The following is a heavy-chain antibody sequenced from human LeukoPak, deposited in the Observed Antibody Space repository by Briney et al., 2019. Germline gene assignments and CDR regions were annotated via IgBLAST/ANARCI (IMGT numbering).Heavy chain of an antibody. Sequence: PGRSLRLSCAASGFTFSSYGMHWVRQAPGKGLEWVAVISYDGSNKYYADSVKSRFTISRDNSKNTLYLQMNSLRAEDTAVYYCAKDLVGSAAGHHYYYYGMDVWGQGTTVTVSS. D-gene: IGHD6-13*01. CDR3: AKDLVGSAAGHHYYYYGMDV. V-gene: IGHV3-30*18. CDR2: ISYDGSNK. CDR1: GFTFSSYG. J-gene: IGHJ6*02.